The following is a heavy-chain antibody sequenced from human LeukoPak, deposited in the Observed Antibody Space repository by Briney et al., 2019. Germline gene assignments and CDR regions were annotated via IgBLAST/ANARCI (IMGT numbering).Heavy chain of an antibody. CDR1: RFTLSSHW. Sequence: GGSLRLSCAASRFTLSSHWMSWVRQAPGKGLEWVANIKQDGSEIHYVDSVKGRFTISRDNAKNSLYLQMNSLRAEDAAVYYCARDTSVTPFDIWGQGTMVTVSS. J-gene: IGHJ3*02. CDR3: ARDTSVTPFDI. CDR2: IKQDGSEI. V-gene: IGHV3-7*01. D-gene: IGHD4-17*01.